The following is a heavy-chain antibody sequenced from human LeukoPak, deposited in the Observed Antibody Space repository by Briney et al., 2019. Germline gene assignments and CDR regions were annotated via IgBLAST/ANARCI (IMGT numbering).Heavy chain of an antibody. CDR2: IYYTGST. CDR3: ARERAVAGRADAFDI. V-gene: IGHV4-59*12. J-gene: IGHJ3*02. Sequence: PSETLSLTCTVSGGSISDYYWSWIRQPPGKGLEWIGYIYYTGSTSYNPSLKSRVTISLDKSKNQFSLKLSSVTAADTAVYYCARERAVAGRADAFDIWGQGTMVTVSS. D-gene: IGHD6-19*01. CDR1: GGSISDYY.